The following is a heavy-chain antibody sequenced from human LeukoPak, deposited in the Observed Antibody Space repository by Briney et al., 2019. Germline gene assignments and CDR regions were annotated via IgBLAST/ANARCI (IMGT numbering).Heavy chain of an antibody. Sequence: KPSETLSLTCTFSSGSVNSGSYCWNWIRQPPGKGLEWIGYIYYSGSTNYNPSLKSRVTISVDTAKNQLSLKLSSVTAADTAVYYCARRAGYTGSWYEYWGQGTLVTVSS. V-gene: IGHV4-61*01. CDR2: IYYSGST. CDR3: ARRAGYTGSWYEY. CDR1: SGSVNSGSYC. J-gene: IGHJ4*02. D-gene: IGHD6-13*01.